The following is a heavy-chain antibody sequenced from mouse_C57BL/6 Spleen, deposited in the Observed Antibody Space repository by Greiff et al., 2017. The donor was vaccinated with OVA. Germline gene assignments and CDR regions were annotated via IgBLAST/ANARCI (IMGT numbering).Heavy chain of an antibody. J-gene: IGHJ1*03. CDR2: IYPGSGNT. Sequence: LQQSGAELVRPGASVKLSCKASGYTFTDYYINWVKQRPGQGLEWIARIYPGSGNTYYNEKFKGKATLTAEKSSSTAYMQLSSLTSEDSAVYFCARYDTTVVEGYFDVWGTGTTVTVSS. CDR1: GYTFTDYY. D-gene: IGHD1-1*01. CDR3: ARYDTTVVEGYFDV. V-gene: IGHV1-76*01.